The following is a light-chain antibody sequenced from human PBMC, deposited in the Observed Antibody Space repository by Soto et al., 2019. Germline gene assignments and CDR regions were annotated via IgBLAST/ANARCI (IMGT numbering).Light chain of an antibody. Sequence: QSALTQPASVSGSPGQSITISCTGTSSDVGGYNYVSWYQQHPGKAPKLMIYDVSNRPSGVSNRFSGSKSANTASLTISGLQAEDEAYYYRISYTSSSTLVFGTGTKLTVL. J-gene: IGLJ1*01. V-gene: IGLV2-14*01. CDR1: SSDVGGYNY. CDR3: ISYTSSSTLV. CDR2: DVS.